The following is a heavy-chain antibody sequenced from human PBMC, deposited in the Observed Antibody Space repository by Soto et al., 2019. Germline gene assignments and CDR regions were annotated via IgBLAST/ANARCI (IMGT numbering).Heavy chain of an antibody. J-gene: IGHJ6*02. CDR1: GGSITNYY. V-gene: IGHV4-59*12. D-gene: IGHD3-10*01. CDR3: ASLGSGPLHAVVDV. Sequence: QVQLQESGPGLVKPSETLSLTCTVSGGSITNYYCSWFRQPPGKGLEWIGYIQYNGYSAYNLSLKRRVAMLMDASKTQSLPMVASGTATDTAVYYCASLGSGPLHAVVDVWGQGTTVIVPS. CDR2: IQYNGYS.